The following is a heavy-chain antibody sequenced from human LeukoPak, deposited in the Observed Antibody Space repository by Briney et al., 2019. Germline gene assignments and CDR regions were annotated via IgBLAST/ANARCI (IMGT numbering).Heavy chain of an antibody. CDR1: GGSISSYY. CDR2: IYYSGST. CDR3: ARSEIYYYDSSGYQIFDY. V-gene: IGHV4-59*01. Sequence: SETLSLTCTVSGGSISSYYWSWIRQPPGKGLEWIGYIYYSGSTNYNPSLKSRVTISVDTSKNQFSLKLSSVTAADTAVYYCARSEIYYYDSSGYQIFDYWGQGTLVTVSS. J-gene: IGHJ4*02. D-gene: IGHD3-22*01.